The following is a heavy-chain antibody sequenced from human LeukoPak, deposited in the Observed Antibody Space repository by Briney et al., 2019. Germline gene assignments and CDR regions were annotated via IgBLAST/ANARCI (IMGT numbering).Heavy chain of an antibody. Sequence: SETLSLTCGVYGGSFIGYYWSWIRQPPGKGLEWIGEINHSGSTNYNPSLKSRVTISVDTSKRQFSLKLSSVTAADTAVYYCSKGGPHTVTTYRWFDLWGQGTLVTVSS. CDR2: INHSGST. D-gene: IGHD4-17*01. J-gene: IGHJ5*02. V-gene: IGHV4-34*01. CDR3: SKGGPHTVTTYRWFDL. CDR1: GGSFIGYY.